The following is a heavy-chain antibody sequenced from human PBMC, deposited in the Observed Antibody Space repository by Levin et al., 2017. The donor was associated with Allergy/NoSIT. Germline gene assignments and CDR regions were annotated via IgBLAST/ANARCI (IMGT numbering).Heavy chain of an antibody. D-gene: IGHD6-13*01. Sequence: GESLKISCKASGYTFTSYYMHWVRQAPGQGLEWMGIINPSGGSTSYAQKFQGRVTMTRDTSTSTVYMELSSLRSEDTAVYYCARGSYSSSWYLSHWYFDLWGRGTLVTVSS. CDR2: INPSGGST. CDR1: GYTFTSYY. J-gene: IGHJ2*01. CDR3: ARGSYSSSWYLSHWYFDL. V-gene: IGHV1-46*01.